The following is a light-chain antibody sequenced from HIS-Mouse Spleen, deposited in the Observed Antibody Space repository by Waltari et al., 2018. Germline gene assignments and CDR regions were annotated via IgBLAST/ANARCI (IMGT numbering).Light chain of an antibody. J-gene: IGLJ1*01. CDR1: RSHVGGYNY. V-gene: IGLV2-8*01. CDR2: EVS. CDR3: SSYAGSNNYV. Sequence: QSALTQPPSASGSPGQSVTISCPGTRSHVGGYNYVPWYQQHPGKAPKLTIYEVSKRPSGVPDRFSGSKSGNTASLTVSGLQAEDEADYYCSSYAGSNNYVFGTGTKVTVL.